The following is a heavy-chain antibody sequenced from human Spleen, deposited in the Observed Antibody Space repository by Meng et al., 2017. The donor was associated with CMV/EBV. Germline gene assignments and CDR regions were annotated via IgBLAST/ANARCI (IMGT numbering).Heavy chain of an antibody. Sequence: GGSLRLSCTASGFTATNNYMSWVRQPPGKGLEFVSVIYSGGNTYYADSVKGRFTISRDTANNTLYLHMNSLRAEDTSVYYCARGGSGWAPWGQGTLVTVSS. J-gene: IGHJ5*02. CDR1: GFTATNNY. V-gene: IGHV3-53*03. D-gene: IGHD6-19*01. CDR3: ARGGSGWAP. CDR2: IYSGGNT.